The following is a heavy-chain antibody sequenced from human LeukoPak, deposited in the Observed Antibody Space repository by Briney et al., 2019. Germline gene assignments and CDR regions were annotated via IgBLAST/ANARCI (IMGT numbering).Heavy chain of an antibody. D-gene: IGHD5-24*01. J-gene: IGHJ4*02. V-gene: IGHV1-46*01. CDR1: GYTFTGYY. CDR3: ARVMSEMATILGY. CDR2: INPSGGST. Sequence: ASVKVSCKASGYTFTGYYMHWVRQAPGQGLEWTGIINPSGGSTSYTQKFQGRVTMTRDMSTSTVYMELSSLRSEDTAVYYCARVMSEMATILGYWGQGTLVTVSS.